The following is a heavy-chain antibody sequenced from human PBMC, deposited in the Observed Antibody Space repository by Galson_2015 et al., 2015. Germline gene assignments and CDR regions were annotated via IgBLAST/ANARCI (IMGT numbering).Heavy chain of an antibody. V-gene: IGHV2-5*02. CDR3: ARTLYYTGAYSFDY. Sequence: PALVKPTQTLTLTCTFSGFSLSTSGVGVGWIRQPPGKALEWLAVIYWDDDKRYSPSLKSRLTITKDTSKNQVVLTVTNMDPVDTATYYCARTLYYTGAYSFDYWGQGTLVTVSS. D-gene: IGHD2-8*02. CDR1: GFSLSTSGVG. J-gene: IGHJ4*02. CDR2: IYWDDDK.